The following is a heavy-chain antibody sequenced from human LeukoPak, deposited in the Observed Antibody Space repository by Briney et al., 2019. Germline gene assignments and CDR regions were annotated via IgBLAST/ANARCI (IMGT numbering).Heavy chain of an antibody. CDR3: AREGVRVYDSSGYPNDY. Sequence: GGSLRLSCAASGFIFSSYAMSWVRQAPGKGLEWVSLIYSGGSTYYADSVKGRFTISRDNSKNTLYLQMNSLRAEDTAVYYCAREGVRVYDSSGYPNDYWGQGTLVTVSS. D-gene: IGHD3-22*01. V-gene: IGHV3-53*01. CDR1: GFIFSSYA. CDR2: IYSGGST. J-gene: IGHJ4*02.